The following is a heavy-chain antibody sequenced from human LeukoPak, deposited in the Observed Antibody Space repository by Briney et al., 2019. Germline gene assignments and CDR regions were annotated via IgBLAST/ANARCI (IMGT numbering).Heavy chain of an antibody. D-gene: IGHD3-22*01. CDR1: GYTFTSYA. J-gene: IGHJ4*02. CDR3: ARYYYDFSGRFDY. V-gene: IGHV1-3*01. CDR2: INAGNGNT. Sequence: ASVKVSCKASGYTFTSYAMHWVRQAPGQRLEWMGWINAGNGNTKYSQKFQGRVTISRDTSISTAYMELSSLRSEDTAVYYCARYYYDFSGRFDYWGQGTLVTVSS.